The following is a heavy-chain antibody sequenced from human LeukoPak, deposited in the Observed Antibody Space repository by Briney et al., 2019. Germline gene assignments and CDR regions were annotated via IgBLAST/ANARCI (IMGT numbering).Heavy chain of an antibody. CDR2: ISSSSSYI. D-gene: IGHD2-2*01. V-gene: IGHV3-21*01. CDR1: GFTFSSYS. Sequence: PGGSLRLSCAASGFTFSSYSMNWVRQAPGKGLEWCSSISSSSSYIYYADSVKGRFTISRDNAKNSLYLQMNSLRAEDTALYYCARDRLGTSLDAFDIWGQGTMVTVSS. CDR3: ARDRLGTSLDAFDI. J-gene: IGHJ3*02.